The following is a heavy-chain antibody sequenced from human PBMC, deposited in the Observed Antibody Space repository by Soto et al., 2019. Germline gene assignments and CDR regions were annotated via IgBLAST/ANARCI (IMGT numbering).Heavy chain of an antibody. Sequence: QVQLQESGPGLVKPSQTLSLTCTVSGGSISSGDYYWSWIRQPPGKGLEWIGYIHYSGSTYYNPSLKSRVTMSVDTSKNQFSLKLSSVTAADTAVYYCAREDIVVVVAATPWYYYYGMDVWGQGTTVTVSS. J-gene: IGHJ6*02. D-gene: IGHD2-15*01. CDR2: IHYSGST. CDR3: AREDIVVVVAATPWYYYYGMDV. V-gene: IGHV4-30-4*01. CDR1: GGSISSGDYY.